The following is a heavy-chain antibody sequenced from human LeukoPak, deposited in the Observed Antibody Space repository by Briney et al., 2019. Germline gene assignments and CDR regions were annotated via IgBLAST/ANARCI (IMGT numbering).Heavy chain of an antibody. D-gene: IGHD2-2*01. Sequence: SETLSLTCAVSGGSISSGGYSWSWIRQPAGKGLEWIGRIYTSGSTNYNPSLKSRVTISVDTSKNQFSLKLSSVTAADTAVYYCARGVPAPNWFDPWGQGTLVTVSS. CDR2: IYTSGST. J-gene: IGHJ5*02. CDR1: GGSISSGGYS. V-gene: IGHV4-61*02. CDR3: ARGVPAPNWFDP.